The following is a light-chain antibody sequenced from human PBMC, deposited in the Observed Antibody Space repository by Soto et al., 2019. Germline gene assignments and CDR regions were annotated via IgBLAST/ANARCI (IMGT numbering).Light chain of an antibody. Sequence: QSALTQPPSASGSPGQSVTISCTGTSSDVGGYNYVSWYQQHPGKAPKLMIYEVSKRPSGVPDRFSGSKSGNTASLTVSGLQAEDEADYYCSSYAGSNNIPFGTGTKLTVL. CDR2: EVS. CDR1: SSDVGGYNY. J-gene: IGLJ1*01. V-gene: IGLV2-8*01. CDR3: SSYAGSNNIP.